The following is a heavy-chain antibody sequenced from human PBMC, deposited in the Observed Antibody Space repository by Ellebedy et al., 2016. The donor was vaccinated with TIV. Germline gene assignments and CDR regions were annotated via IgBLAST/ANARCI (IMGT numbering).Heavy chain of an antibody. V-gene: IGHV4-59*08. CDR1: GGSISRYY. J-gene: IGHJ3*02. Sequence: MPSETLSLTCTVSGGSISRYYWSWIRQPPGKGLEWIGYIYDSGRTNYNPSLKSRVTISVDTSKNQFSLKLSSVTAADTAVYYCARHRITLTGYDDAFDIWGQGTMVTVSS. D-gene: IGHD5-12*01. CDR2: IYDSGRT. CDR3: ARHRITLTGYDDAFDI.